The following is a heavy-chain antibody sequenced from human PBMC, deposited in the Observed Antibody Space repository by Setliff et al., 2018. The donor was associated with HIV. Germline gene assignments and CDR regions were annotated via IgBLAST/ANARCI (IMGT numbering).Heavy chain of an antibody. J-gene: IGHJ4*02. CDR3: ARVVVVIGSQDYFDY. V-gene: IGHV4-31*03. D-gene: IGHD2-21*01. CDR2: IYHTGKT. CDR1: GGSITTDGYY. Sequence: SETLSLTCPVSGGSITTDGYYWSCLRHHPRKGLEWIGYIYHTGKTNYNPSLASRLVMSLDPSKNQFSLKLNSMTAADTAVYYCARVVVVIGSQDYFDYWGQGMLVTVSS.